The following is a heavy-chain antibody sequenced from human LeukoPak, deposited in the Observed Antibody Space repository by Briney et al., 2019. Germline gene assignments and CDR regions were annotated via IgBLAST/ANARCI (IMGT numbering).Heavy chain of an antibody. CDR1: GASITTYY. CDR2: IYHSGST. J-gene: IGHJ4*02. V-gene: IGHV4-59*01. Sequence: SETLSLTCTVSGASITTYYWTWIRQPPGKGLEWIGYIYHSGSTNYNPSLKSRVTISLDTSRNQFFLRLSSVTAADTAVYFCAREYSTSSEGDYFDYWGQGSLVTVSS. D-gene: IGHD6-6*01. CDR3: AREYSTSSEGDYFDY.